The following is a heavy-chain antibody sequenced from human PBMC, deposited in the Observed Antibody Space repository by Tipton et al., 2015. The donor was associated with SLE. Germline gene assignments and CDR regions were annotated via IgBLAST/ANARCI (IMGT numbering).Heavy chain of an antibody. D-gene: IGHD6-13*01. V-gene: IGHV3-23*03. CDR2: IYSGGSST. Sequence: SLRLSCAASGFTFSSYAMSWVRQAPGKGLEWVSVIYSGGSSTYYADSVKGWFTISRDNSKNTLYLQMNSLRAEDTAVYYCARGAKQQLVYFDYWGQGTLVTVSS. CDR1: GFTFSSYA. J-gene: IGHJ4*02. CDR3: ARGAKQQLVYFDY.